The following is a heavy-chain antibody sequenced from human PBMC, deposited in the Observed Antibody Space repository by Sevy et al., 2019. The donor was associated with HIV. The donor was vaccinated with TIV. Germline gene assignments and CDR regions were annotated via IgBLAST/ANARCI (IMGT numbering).Heavy chain of an antibody. Sequence: GGSLRLSCAASGFTFSSYSMNWVRQAPGKGLEWVSSISSSSSYIYYADSVKGRFTISRDNAKNSLYLQMNSLRAEDTAVYYCARGGRDIAAREPRWDWGQGTLVTVSS. D-gene: IGHD6-6*01. J-gene: IGHJ4*02. V-gene: IGHV3-21*01. CDR1: GFTFSSYS. CDR3: ARGGRDIAAREPRWD. CDR2: ISSSSSYI.